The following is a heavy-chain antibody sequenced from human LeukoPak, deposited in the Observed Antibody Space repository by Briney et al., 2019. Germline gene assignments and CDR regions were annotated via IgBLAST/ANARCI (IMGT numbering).Heavy chain of an antibody. CDR3: ARDLSGWSDY. Sequence: GGSLRLSCAASGFTFSSYSMNWVRQAPGKGLEWVSVIYSGGSTYYADSVKGRFTISRHNSKNTLYLQMNSLRAEDTAVYYCARDLSGWSDYWGQGTLVTVSS. J-gene: IGHJ4*02. CDR1: GFTFSSYS. V-gene: IGHV3-53*04. CDR2: IYSGGST. D-gene: IGHD6-19*01.